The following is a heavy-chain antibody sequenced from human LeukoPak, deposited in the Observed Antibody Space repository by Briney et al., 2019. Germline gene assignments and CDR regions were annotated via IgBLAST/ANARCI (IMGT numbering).Heavy chain of an antibody. CDR2: INHSGST. J-gene: IGHJ6*02. D-gene: IGHD3-10*01. CDR3: ARARLLDYYGSGSYWRSRVGHYGMDV. CDR1: GGSFSGHY. V-gene: IGHV4-34*01. Sequence: PSETLSLTCAVYGGSFSGHYWSWIRQPPGKGLEWIGEINHSGSTNYNPSLKSRVTISVDTSKNQFSLKLSSVTAADTAVYYCARARLLDYYGSGSYWRSRVGHYGMDVWGQGTTVTVSS.